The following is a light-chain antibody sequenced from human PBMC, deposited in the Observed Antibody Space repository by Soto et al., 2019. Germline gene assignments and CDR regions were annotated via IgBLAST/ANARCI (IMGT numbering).Light chain of an antibody. CDR2: GAS. Sequence: EIVMTQSPGTLSVSRGERATLSCRASQSVSSNLAWYQQKPGQAPRLLIYGASRRATGFPARFSGSGSGTDFTLTISSLQSEDFAVYYCQQFDNWPWTFGQGTKVDIK. J-gene: IGKJ1*01. CDR1: QSVSSN. CDR3: QQFDNWPWT. V-gene: IGKV3-15*01.